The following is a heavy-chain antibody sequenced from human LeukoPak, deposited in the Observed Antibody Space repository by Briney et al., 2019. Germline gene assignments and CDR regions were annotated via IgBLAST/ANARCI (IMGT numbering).Heavy chain of an antibody. J-gene: IGHJ4*02. Sequence: SQTLSLTCAASGGSISSGGYSWSWIRQPPGKGLEWIGYIYHSGSTYYNPSLKSRVTISVDRSKNQFSLKLSSVTAADTAVYYCARGGSYRVPDYWGQGTLVTVSS. V-gene: IGHV4-30-2*01. CDR2: IYHSGST. CDR3: ARGGSYRVPDY. D-gene: IGHD1-26*01. CDR1: GGSISSGGYS.